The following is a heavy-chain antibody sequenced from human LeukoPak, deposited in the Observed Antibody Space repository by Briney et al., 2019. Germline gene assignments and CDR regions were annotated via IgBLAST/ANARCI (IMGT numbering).Heavy chain of an antibody. J-gene: IGHJ4*02. Sequence: ASVKVSCKASGYTFTGYYMHWVRQAPGQGLEWMGWINPNSGSTNYAQKFQGRVTMTRDTSISTAYMELSRLRSDDTAVYYCARVRWLQHFDYWGQGTLVTVSS. D-gene: IGHD5-24*01. CDR3: ARVRWLQHFDY. CDR1: GYTFTGYY. CDR2: INPNSGST. V-gene: IGHV1-2*02.